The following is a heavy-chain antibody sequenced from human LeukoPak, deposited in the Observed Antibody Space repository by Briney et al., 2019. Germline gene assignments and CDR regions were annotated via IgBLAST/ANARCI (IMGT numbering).Heavy chain of an antibody. CDR1: GFTFSSYW. CDR2: INSDGSDT. J-gene: IGHJ4*02. Sequence: GGSLRLSCAASGFTFSSYWMHWVRQAPGKGLVWVSGINSDGSDTDYADSVKGRFTISRDNAKSTLSLQMNSLRAEDTAAYYCARGKNGDSLFDYWGQGGLVIVSS. CDR3: ARGKNGDSLFDY. V-gene: IGHV3-74*01. D-gene: IGHD4-17*01.